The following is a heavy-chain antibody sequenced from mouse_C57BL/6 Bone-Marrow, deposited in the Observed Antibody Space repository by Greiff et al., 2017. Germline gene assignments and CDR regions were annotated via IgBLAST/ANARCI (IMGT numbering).Heavy chain of an antibody. CDR1: GFTFSSYG. Sequence: EVNVVESGGDLVKPGGSLKLSCAASGFTFSSYGMSWVRQTPDKRLEWVATISSGGSYTYYPDSVKGRFTISRDNDKNTLYLQMSSLKSEDTTMDYYERHFIEPDFDYWGQGTTLTVSS. CDR2: ISSGGSYT. V-gene: IGHV5-6*01. D-gene: IGHD1-1*01. J-gene: IGHJ2*01. CDR3: ERHFIEPDFDY.